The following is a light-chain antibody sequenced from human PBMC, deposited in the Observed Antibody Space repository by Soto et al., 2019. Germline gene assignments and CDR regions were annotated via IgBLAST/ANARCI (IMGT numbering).Light chain of an antibody. CDR2: GNS. J-gene: IGLJ3*02. CDR3: QSYDNSLSGSWV. CDR1: SSNIGAGFD. Sequence: QSVLTQPRSVSGAPGQRVTISCTGSSSNIGAGFDVHWYHQIAGTAPKLLIYGNSNRPSGVPDRFSGSKSGTSASLAINGLQAEDEAQYYCQSYDNSLSGSWVFGGGTKLTV. V-gene: IGLV1-40*01.